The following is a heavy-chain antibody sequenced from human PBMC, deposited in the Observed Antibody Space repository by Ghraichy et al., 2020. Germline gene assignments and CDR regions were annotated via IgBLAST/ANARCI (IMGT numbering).Heavy chain of an antibody. J-gene: IGHJ4*02. Sequence: SETLSLTCTVSGGSISNYYWSWIRQPPGKGLEWIGYIYSSGSSSYYPSLKSRVTISVDTSKNQFSLNLSSVTAADTAVYYCARHAPGYFDYWGQGTLVTVSS. CDR2: IYSSGSS. CDR3: ARHAPGYFDY. V-gene: IGHV4-59*08. CDR1: GGSISNYY.